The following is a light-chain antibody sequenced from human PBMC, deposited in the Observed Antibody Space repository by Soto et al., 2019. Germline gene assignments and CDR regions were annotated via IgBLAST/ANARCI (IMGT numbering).Light chain of an antibody. Sequence: DIQMTQSPSTLSASVGDRVTITCRASQSISSWLAWYQQKPGKAPKLLIDKASSLESGVPSRFSGSGSGTEFTLTISSLQVDDFATYYCKQYNSYSWGLTFGGGTKVEIK. CDR3: KQYNSYSWGLT. CDR2: KAS. V-gene: IGKV1-5*03. CDR1: QSISSW. J-gene: IGKJ4*01.